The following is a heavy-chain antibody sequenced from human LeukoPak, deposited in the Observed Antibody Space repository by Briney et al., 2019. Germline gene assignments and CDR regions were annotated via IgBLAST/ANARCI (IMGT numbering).Heavy chain of an antibody. Sequence: GGSLRLSCAASGFTLGIYWMSWVRQPPGKGLEWVANINHDGGATYYVDSMRGRFTIPRDNAENSLFLQVNSLRVEDTAIYYCARAATTGTVDYWGQGTLITVSS. D-gene: IGHD6-13*01. CDR3: ARAATTGTVDY. J-gene: IGHJ4*02. V-gene: IGHV3-7*03. CDR1: GFTLGIYW. CDR2: INHDGGAT.